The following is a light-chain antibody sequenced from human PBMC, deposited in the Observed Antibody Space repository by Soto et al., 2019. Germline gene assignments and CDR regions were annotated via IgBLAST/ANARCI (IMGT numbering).Light chain of an antibody. CDR2: SND. V-gene: IGLV1-44*01. CDR1: SSDIGTNT. CDR3: AAWDDSLFGPA. Sequence: QSLRAQAPSASGTPGQRVTIACSGGSSDIGTNTVNSYQQVPGAAPKLLIYSNDQRPSGVPDRFSGSKYGTSASLAISGLQSDDEADYYCAAWDDSLFGPAFGTGTKVTVL. J-gene: IGLJ1*01.